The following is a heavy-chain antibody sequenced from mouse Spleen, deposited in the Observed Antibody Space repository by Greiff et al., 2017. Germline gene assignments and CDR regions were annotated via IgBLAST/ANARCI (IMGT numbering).Heavy chain of an antibody. CDR2: INPNYGTT. V-gene: IGHV1-39*01. D-gene: IGHD3-2*01. Sequence: EVQLQESGPELVKPGASVKISCKASGYSFTDYNMNWVKQSNGKSLEWIGVINPNYGTTSYNQKFKGKATLTVDQSSSTAYMQLNSLTSEDSAVYYCARGYDSSGYLYAMDYWGQGTSVTVSS. CDR1: GYSFTDYN. J-gene: IGHJ4*01. CDR3: ARGYDSSGYLYAMDY.